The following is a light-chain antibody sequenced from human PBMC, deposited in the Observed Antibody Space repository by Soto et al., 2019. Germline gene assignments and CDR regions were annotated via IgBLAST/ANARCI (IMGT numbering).Light chain of an antibody. Sequence: EIVLTQSPATLSLSPGERATLSCRASQSVSSYLAWYQQKPGQAPRLLIYDASNRATGIPARFSGSGSGTDFTLTISSLRPEDFAVYCCQQYGSSPITFGQGTRLEIK. CDR3: QQYGSSPIT. CDR2: DAS. CDR1: QSVSSY. V-gene: IGKV3-20*01. J-gene: IGKJ5*01.